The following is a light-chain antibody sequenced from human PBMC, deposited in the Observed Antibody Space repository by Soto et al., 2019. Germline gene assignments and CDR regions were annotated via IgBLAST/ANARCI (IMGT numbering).Light chain of an antibody. Sequence: IQLTQSPSSLSASGGDRVTITCRASQGIGSNLAWYLQKPGEAPKLLVYGASTLQGGVPSRFSGSGSGTLFTLTITSLQPGDFATYFCQQSNSYPLTFGGGTKV. V-gene: IGKV1-9*01. CDR1: QGIGSN. CDR2: GAS. J-gene: IGKJ4*01. CDR3: QQSNSYPLT.